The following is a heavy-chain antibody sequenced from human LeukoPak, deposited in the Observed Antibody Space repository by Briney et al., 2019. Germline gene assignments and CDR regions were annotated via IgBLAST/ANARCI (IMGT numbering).Heavy chain of an antibody. CDR3: ARDLAEVAYCGGDCYLSANWFDP. CDR2: INPNSGGT. CDR1: GYTFTGYY. V-gene: IGHV1-2*02. J-gene: IGHJ5*02. D-gene: IGHD2-21*02. Sequence: PGASVKVSCKASGYTFTGYYMHWVRQAPGQGLEWMGWINPNSGGTNYAQKFQGRVTMTRDTSISTAYMELSRLRSDDTAVYYCARDLAEVAYCGGDCYLSANWFDPWGQGTLVTVSS.